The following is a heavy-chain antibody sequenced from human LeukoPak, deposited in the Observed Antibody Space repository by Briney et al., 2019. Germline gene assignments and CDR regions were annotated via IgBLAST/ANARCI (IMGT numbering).Heavy chain of an antibody. CDR1: GFTFNNHA. CDR2: IKSKTDGGTT. CDR3: TTEDHYYDSSGRDY. D-gene: IGHD3-22*01. Sequence: GGSLRLSCAASGFTFNNHAMSWVCQAPGKGLEWVGRIKSKTDGGTTDYAAPVKGRFTISRDDSKNTLYLQMNSLKTEDTAVYYCTTEDHYYDSSGRDYWGQGTLVTVSS. J-gene: IGHJ4*02. V-gene: IGHV3-15*01.